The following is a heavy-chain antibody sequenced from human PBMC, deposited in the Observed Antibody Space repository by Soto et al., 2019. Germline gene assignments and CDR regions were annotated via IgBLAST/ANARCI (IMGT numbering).Heavy chain of an antibody. D-gene: IGHD4-17*01. V-gene: IGHV4-39*01. CDR1: GGSISSSSYY. J-gene: IGHJ3*02. CDR3: ASPRATVTTPSQEDACDI. Sequence: PETPCLTCTVSGGSISSSSYYWGWIRQPPGKGLEWIGSFYYSGSTYYNPSLKSRVTISVDTSKTQFSLKLSSVPAADTAVYYCASPRATVTTPSQEDACDIWGQGTMVGVSS. CDR2: FYYSGST.